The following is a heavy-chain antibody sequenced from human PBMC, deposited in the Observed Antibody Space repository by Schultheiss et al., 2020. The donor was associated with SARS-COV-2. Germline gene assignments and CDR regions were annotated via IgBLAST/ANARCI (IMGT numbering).Heavy chain of an antibody. V-gene: IGHV1-2*02. CDR3: ATGYCSSTSCYMNY. CDR2: INPNSGGT. D-gene: IGHD2-2*02. Sequence: ASVKVSCKVSGYTLTELSMHWVRQAPGQGLEWMGWINPNSGGTNYAQKFQGRVTMTRDTSISTAYMELSRLRSDDTAVYYCATGYCSSTSCYMNYWGQGTLVTVSS. J-gene: IGHJ4*02. CDR1: GYTLTELS.